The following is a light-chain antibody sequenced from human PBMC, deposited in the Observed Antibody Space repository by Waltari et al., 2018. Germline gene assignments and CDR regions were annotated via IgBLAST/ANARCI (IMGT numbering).Light chain of an antibody. Sequence: DIQMTQSPSSLSASVVDRVTITCRPSQSISSYLNWYQQKPGKAPKLLIYAASSLQSGVPSRFSGSGSGTDFTLTISSLQPEDFATYYCQQSYSTLFTFGPGTKVDIK. CDR1: QSISSY. CDR3: QQSYSTLFT. J-gene: IGKJ3*01. V-gene: IGKV1-39*01. CDR2: AAS.